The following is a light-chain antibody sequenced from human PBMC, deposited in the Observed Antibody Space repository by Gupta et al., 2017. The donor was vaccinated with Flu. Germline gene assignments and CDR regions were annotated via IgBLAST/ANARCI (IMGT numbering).Light chain of an antibody. V-gene: IGKV3-15*01. CDR1: QSVSNN. Sequence: PTLSLSPGERATLSCRASQSVSNNLAWYQHRPGRAPRPVIYGASTRAPGIPARFSGSGSGTEFTLTISSLQSEDVAVYYCQQYDNWPPETFGQGTTVEIK. J-gene: IGKJ1*01. CDR2: GAS. CDR3: QQYDNWPPET.